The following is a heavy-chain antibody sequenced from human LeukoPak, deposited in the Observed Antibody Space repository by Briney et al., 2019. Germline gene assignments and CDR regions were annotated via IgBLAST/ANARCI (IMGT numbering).Heavy chain of an antibody. CDR2: IRYDGTNK. V-gene: IGHV3-30*02. CDR3: ASAGSSSHNYYYYYMDV. J-gene: IGHJ6*03. Sequence: PGGSLRLSCAASGFTFSSYAMHWVRQAPGKGLEWVTFIRYDGTNKYYADSVKGRFTISRDNSKNTLYLQMNSLRPEDTAVYYCASAGSSSHNYYYYYMDVWGKGTTVTVSS. CDR1: GFTFSSYA. D-gene: IGHD6-13*01.